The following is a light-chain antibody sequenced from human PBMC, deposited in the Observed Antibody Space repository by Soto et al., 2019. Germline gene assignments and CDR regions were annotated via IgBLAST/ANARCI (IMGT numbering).Light chain of an antibody. V-gene: IGKV1-5*01. J-gene: IGKJ1*01. CDR3: LQDINYPWT. CDR1: QSISDS. Sequence: GDRVTITCRASQSISDSLAWYQQKPGKAPFLLISDASNLERGVPSRFSGSGSGTEFTLTISSLQPDDFATYYCLQDINYPWTFGQGTKVDI. CDR2: DAS.